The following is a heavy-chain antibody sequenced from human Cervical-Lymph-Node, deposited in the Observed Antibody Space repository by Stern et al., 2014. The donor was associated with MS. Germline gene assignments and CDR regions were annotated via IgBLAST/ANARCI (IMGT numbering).Heavy chain of an antibody. D-gene: IGHD5-24*01. CDR3: ARDPQRRDGYNFDY. CDR2: IASGGAIT. Sequence: VQLVESGGGLVKHGGSLTLSCAASGFTFSDYNMHWIRQAPGKGLEWVAYIASGGAITHSADSGTGRFTISRDNARNSLDMQMNSLRTEDTAVYYCARDPQRRDGYNFDYWGQGALVTVSS. J-gene: IGHJ4*02. V-gene: IGHV3-11*01. CDR1: GFTFSDYN.